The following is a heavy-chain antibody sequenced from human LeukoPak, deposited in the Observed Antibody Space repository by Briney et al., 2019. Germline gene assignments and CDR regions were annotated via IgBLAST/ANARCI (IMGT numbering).Heavy chain of an antibody. V-gene: IGHV4-39*07. CDR1: GGSISSSSYY. CDR2: IYYSGST. CDR3: ARAGGSGLIDY. J-gene: IGHJ4*02. Sequence: SETLSLTCTVSGGSISSSSYYWGWIRQPPGKGLEWIGSIYYSGSTYYNPSLKSRVTISVDTSKNQFSLKLTSVTAADTAVYYCARAGGSGLIDYWGQGTLVTVSS. D-gene: IGHD6-19*01.